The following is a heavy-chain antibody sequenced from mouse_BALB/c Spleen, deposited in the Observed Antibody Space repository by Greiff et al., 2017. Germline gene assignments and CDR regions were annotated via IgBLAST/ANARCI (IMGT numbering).Heavy chain of an antibody. J-gene: IGHJ4*01. V-gene: IGHV1-82*01. D-gene: IGHD5-1*01. CDR2: IYPGDGDT. Sequence: VQLQESGPELVKPGASVKISCKASGYAFSSSWMNWVKQRPGQGLEWIGRIYPGDGDTNYNGKFKGKATLTADKSSSTAYMQLSSLTSVDSAVYFCARSTYLYAMDYWGQGTSVTVSS. CDR3: ARSTYLYAMDY. CDR1: GYAFSSSW.